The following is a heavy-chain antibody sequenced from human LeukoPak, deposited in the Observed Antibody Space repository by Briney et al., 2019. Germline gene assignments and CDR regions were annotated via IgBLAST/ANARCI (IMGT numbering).Heavy chain of an antibody. CDR3: ARAYSSSWSGDYYYYYGMDV. D-gene: IGHD6-13*01. V-gene: IGHV4-59*01. J-gene: IGHJ6*02. CDR2: IYYSGST. CDR1: GGSISSYY. Sequence: PSETLSLTCTVSGGSISSYYRSWIRQPPGKGLEWIGYIYYSGSTNYNPSLKSRVTISVDTSKNQFSLKLSSVTAADTAVYYCARAYSSSWSGDYYYYYGMDVWGQGTTVTVSS.